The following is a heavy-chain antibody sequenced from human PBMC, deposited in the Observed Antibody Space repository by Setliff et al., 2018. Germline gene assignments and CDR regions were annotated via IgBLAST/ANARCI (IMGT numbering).Heavy chain of an antibody. CDR3: ARSDGGSSGLDY. D-gene: IGHD2-15*01. J-gene: IGHJ4*02. Sequence: GGSLRLSCAASGFTFSSYRMHWVRQAPGKGLEWVVVIWDDGGNKYYADSVKGRFTISRDNSKNTLYLQMNSLRPDDTAVYHCARSDGGSSGLDYWGQGTLVTVSS. CDR1: GFTFSSYR. V-gene: IGHV3-30-3*01. CDR2: IWDDGGNK.